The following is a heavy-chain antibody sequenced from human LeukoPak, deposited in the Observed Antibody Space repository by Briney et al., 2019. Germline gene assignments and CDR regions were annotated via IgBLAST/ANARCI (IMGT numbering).Heavy chain of an antibody. CDR2: ISYDGSNK. Sequence: PGRSLRLSCAASGFTFSSYGMHWVRQAPGKGLEWVAVISYDGSNKYYADSVKGRFTISRDNSKNTLYLQMNSLRAEDTAVYYCAKGNGYSSRSWFDPWGQGTLVTVSS. CDR1: GFTFSSYG. D-gene: IGHD6-13*01. CDR3: AKGNGYSSRSWFDP. J-gene: IGHJ5*02. V-gene: IGHV3-30*18.